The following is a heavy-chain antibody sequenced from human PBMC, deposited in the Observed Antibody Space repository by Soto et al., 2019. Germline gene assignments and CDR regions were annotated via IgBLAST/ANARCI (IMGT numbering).Heavy chain of an antibody. D-gene: IGHD5-18*01. Sequence: PGGSLRLSCAVSGFTFTSYAMTWVRQAPGKGLEWVSAISGSGGSEFYADSVKGRFTISRDNSMNTLYLQMKSLRAEDTALYYCAKGDTTMITDYYAMDVWGQGTTVTVS. V-gene: IGHV3-23*01. CDR2: ISGSGGSE. CDR1: GFTFTSYA. J-gene: IGHJ6*02. CDR3: AKGDTTMITDYYAMDV.